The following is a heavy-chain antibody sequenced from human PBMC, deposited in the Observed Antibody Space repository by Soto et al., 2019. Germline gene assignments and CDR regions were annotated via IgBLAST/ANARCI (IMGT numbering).Heavy chain of an antibody. CDR2: IWYDGSNK. CDR3: ARDGNGYNWNGEYYYYYMDV. J-gene: IGHJ6*03. D-gene: IGHD1-1*01. V-gene: IGHV3-33*01. CDR1: GFTFSSYG. Sequence: GGSVRLSCAASGFTFSSYGMHWVRQAPGKGLEWVAVIWYDGSNKYYADSVKGRFTISRDNSKNTLYLQMNSLRAEDTAVYYCARDGNGYNWNGEYYYYYMDVWGKGTTVTVSS.